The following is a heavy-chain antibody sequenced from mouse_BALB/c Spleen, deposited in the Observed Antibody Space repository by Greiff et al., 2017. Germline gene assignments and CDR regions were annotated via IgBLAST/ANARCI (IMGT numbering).Heavy chain of an antibody. J-gene: IGHJ4*01. Sequence: VQLQESGPELVKPGASVRISCKASGYTFTSYYIHWVKQRPGQGLEWIGWIYPGNVNTKYNEKFKGKATLTADKSSSTAYMQLSSLTSEDSAVYFCARGYYGNPYAMDYWGQGTSVTVSS. CDR2: IYPGNVNT. V-gene: IGHV1S56*01. D-gene: IGHD2-1*01. CDR3: ARGYYGNPYAMDY. CDR1: GYTFTSYY.